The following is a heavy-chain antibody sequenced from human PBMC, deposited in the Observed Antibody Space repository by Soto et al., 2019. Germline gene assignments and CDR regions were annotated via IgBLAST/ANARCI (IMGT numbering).Heavy chain of an antibody. CDR1: GFTFTNCA. J-gene: IGHJ4*02. CDR2: ISGSGGNT. Sequence: GGSLRLSCAASGFTFTNCAMTWVRQAPGKGLEWVSTISGSGGNTYYADSVKGRFTISRDNSKNTLYLQMNSLRAEDAALYYCVKDVGRGYNGYDLSLDYWGQGTLVTVSS. V-gene: IGHV3-23*01. CDR3: VKDVGRGYNGYDLSLDY. D-gene: IGHD5-12*01.